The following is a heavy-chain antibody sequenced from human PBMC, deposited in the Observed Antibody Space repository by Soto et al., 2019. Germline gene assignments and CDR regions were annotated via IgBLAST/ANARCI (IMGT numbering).Heavy chain of an antibody. CDR3: ARDIRNSPDSADGLDV. CDR1: RYTFTTYF. J-gene: IGHJ6*02. V-gene: IGHV1-46*01. D-gene: IGHD2-21*01. Sequence: VQLVQSGAEVKRPGASVKVSCKASRYTFTTYFMHWVRQAPGQGLEWMGIINPTGGSTSYAQKFQGRVTMTRDTSTSPVYMELNSLRSEDTAVYYCARDIRNSPDSADGLDVWGQGTTVTVSS. CDR2: INPTGGST.